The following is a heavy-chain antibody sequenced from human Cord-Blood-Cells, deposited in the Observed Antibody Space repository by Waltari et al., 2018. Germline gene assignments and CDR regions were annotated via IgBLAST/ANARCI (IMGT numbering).Heavy chain of an antibody. Sequence: QVQLVQSGAEVKKPGASVKVSCKVSGYTLTELSMHWVRQAPGKGLEWMGGFDPEDGETIYERKFQGRVTRTEDTSTDTAYMELSSLRSEDTAVYYCATVGGWYRLFDYWGQGTLVTVSS. D-gene: IGHD6-19*01. J-gene: IGHJ4*02. CDR1: GYTLTELS. V-gene: IGHV1-24*01. CDR3: ATVGGWYRLFDY. CDR2: FDPEDGET.